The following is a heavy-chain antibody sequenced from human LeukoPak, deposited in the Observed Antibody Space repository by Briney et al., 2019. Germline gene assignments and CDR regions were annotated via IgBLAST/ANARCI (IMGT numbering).Heavy chain of an antibody. D-gene: IGHD3-10*01. Sequence: ASVKVSCKASGYTFTSYGISWVRQAPGQGLEWMGWISDYSGSPNYAQKFQGRVTMTADTFTSTAYMELRSLRSDDTAVYFCARDSLLAAPYTDHWGQGTLVTVSS. CDR2: ISDYSGSP. CDR1: GYTFTSYG. CDR3: ARDSLLAAPYTDH. J-gene: IGHJ4*02. V-gene: IGHV1-18*01.